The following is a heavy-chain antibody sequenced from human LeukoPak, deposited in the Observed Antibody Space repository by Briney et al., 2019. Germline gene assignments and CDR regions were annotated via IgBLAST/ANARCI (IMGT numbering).Heavy chain of an antibody. J-gene: IGHJ3*02. D-gene: IGHD3-10*01. Sequence: ASVKVSCKASGYTFTGYYMHWLRQAPGQGLEWMGRINPNSGVANFAQKFQGRVTMTRDTSISTVYMELVRLRSDDTAVYYCARDRGAATMVRGVNYAFDIWGQGTMVTVSS. CDR1: GYTFTGYY. V-gene: IGHV1-2*02. CDR3: ARDRGAATMVRGVNYAFDI. CDR2: INPNSGVA.